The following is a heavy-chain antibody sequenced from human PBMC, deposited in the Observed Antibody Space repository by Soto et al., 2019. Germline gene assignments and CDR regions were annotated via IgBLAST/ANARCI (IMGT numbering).Heavy chain of an antibody. CDR2: SNPNSGGT. CDR1: GYTFTGYY. V-gene: IGHV1-2*02. CDR3: ARVSPRGPEGWFDP. J-gene: IGHJ5*02. Sequence: ASVKVSCKASGYTFTGYYMHWVRQAPGQGLEWMGWSNPNSGGTNYAQKFQGRVTMTRDTSISTAYMELSRLRSDDTAVYYCARVSPRGPEGWFDPWGQGTLVTVSS.